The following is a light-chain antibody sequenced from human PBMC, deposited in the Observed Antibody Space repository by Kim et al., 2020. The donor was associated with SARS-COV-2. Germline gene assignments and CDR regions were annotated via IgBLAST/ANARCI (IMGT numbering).Light chain of an antibody. J-gene: IGLJ3*02. CDR3: TSYTSSITWV. Sequence: GRQITSSYVGTGCGADGLNFVPWYQRCPVKAPKLRVYAGRKRPSGVFNRFSGSKSGNTASLTISGLQAEDEADYYFTSYTSSITWVFGGGTQLTVL. CDR2: AGR. CDR1: GCGADGLNF. V-gene: IGLV2-14*04.